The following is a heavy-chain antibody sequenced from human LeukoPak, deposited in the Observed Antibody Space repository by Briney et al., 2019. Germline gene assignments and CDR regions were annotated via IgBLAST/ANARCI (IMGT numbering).Heavy chain of an antibody. D-gene: IGHD2-15*01. CDR3: AREDFSDATGFYNYALDV. CDR2: ISAYNGNT. J-gene: IGHJ6*02. CDR1: GYTFTSYG. V-gene: IGHV1-18*01. Sequence: ASVKVSCKASGYTFTSYGISWVRQAPGQGLEWMGWISAYNGNTNYAQKLQGRVTMTTDTSTSTAYMELSSLRSDDTAVYYCAREDFSDATGFYNYALDVWGQGTTVTVSS.